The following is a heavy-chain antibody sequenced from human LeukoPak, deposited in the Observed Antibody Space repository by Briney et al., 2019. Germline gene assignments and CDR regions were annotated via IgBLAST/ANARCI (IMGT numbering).Heavy chain of an antibody. V-gene: IGHV3-21*01. CDR1: GFTFSSYS. Sequence: GGSLRLSCAASGFTFSSYSMNWVRQAPGKGLXWVSSISSSSSYIYYADSVKGRFTISRDNAKNSLYLQMNSLRAEDTAVYYCAREVDIRYFDYWGQGTLVTVSS. J-gene: IGHJ4*02. D-gene: IGHD2-15*01. CDR2: ISSSSSYI. CDR3: AREVDIRYFDY.